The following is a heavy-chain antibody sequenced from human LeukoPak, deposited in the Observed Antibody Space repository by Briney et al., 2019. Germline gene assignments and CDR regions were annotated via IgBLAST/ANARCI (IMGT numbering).Heavy chain of an antibody. J-gene: IGHJ4*02. V-gene: IGHV3-30*18. D-gene: IGHD3-10*01. Sequence: GGSLRLSCAASGFTFSSYGMHWVRQAPGKGLEWVAVISYDGSNKYYADSVKGRFTISRDNSKNTLYLQMNRLRADDTAVYYCAKDQDYYGSGSLDHWGQGTLVTVSS. CDR3: AKDQDYYGSGSLDH. CDR2: ISYDGSNK. CDR1: GFTFSSYG.